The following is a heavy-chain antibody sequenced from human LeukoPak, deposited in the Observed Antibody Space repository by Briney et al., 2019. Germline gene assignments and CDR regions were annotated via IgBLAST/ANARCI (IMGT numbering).Heavy chain of an antibody. CDR3: ARKTDHQTGGDS. CDR1: GSSVSRNY. Sequence: GGSLRLSCAASGSSVSRNYMTWVRQAPGEGLEWVSLIYSGGSTSYADSVTGRFTISRDNSKNTLYLQMNSLRAEDTAVYYCARKTDHQTGGDSWGQGTLVTVSS. CDR2: IYSGGST. V-gene: IGHV3-66*01. J-gene: IGHJ4*02. D-gene: IGHD1-14*01.